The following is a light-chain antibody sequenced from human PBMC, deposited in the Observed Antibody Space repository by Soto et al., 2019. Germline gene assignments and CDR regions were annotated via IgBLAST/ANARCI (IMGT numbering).Light chain of an antibody. CDR3: QQYYNTPYT. CDR2: WAS. Sequence: DIMLTQSPDSLAVSLGERATINCKSSQSVLYSSNNKNYLTWYQQKPGQPPKLLIYWASTRESGVPDRFSGSGSGTDFTRTISSLQAEDVAVYSCQQYYNTPYTFGQGTKLEIK. V-gene: IGKV4-1*01. CDR1: QSVLYSSNNKNY. J-gene: IGKJ2*01.